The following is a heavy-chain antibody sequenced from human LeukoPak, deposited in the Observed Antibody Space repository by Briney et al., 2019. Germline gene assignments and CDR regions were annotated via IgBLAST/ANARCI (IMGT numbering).Heavy chain of an antibody. Sequence: SETLSLTCTVSGGSISSYYWSWIRQPPGKGLEWIGYIYYSGSTNYNPSLKSRVTISVDTSKNQFSLKLSSVTAADTAVYYCARVPYYGSGSPYYYYMDVWGKGTTVTISS. CDR2: IYYSGST. V-gene: IGHV4-59*01. CDR1: GGSISSYY. D-gene: IGHD3-10*01. CDR3: ARVPYYGSGSPYYYYMDV. J-gene: IGHJ6*03.